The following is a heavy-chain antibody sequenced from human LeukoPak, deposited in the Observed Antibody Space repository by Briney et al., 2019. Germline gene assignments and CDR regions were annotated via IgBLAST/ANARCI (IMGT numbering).Heavy chain of an antibody. CDR2: IYYSGST. CDR3: ARGPQTYYYDSSGYYYFGY. J-gene: IGHJ4*02. CDR1: GGSISSSSYY. Sequence: PSETLSLTCTVSGGSISSSSYYWGWIRQPPGKGLEWIGSIYYSGSTYYNPSLKSRVTISVDTSKNQFSLKLSSVTAADTAVYYCARGPQTYYYDSSGYYYFGYWGQGTLVTVSS. D-gene: IGHD3-22*01. V-gene: IGHV4-39*07.